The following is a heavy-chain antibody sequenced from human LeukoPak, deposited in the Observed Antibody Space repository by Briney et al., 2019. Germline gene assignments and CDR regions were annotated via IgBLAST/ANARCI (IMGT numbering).Heavy chain of an antibody. Sequence: GGSLRLSFAASGFTFSSYSMNWVRQAPGKGLEGVSYISSGSRTIYYADSVKGRFTMSRDNAKHSLYLQMNSLRAEDTAVYYCTRESISGHRDFDYWRQGTLVTVSS. CDR2: ISSGSRTI. CDR1: GFTFSSYS. CDR3: TRESISGHRDFDY. V-gene: IGHV3-48*01. J-gene: IGHJ4*02. D-gene: IGHD1-26*01.